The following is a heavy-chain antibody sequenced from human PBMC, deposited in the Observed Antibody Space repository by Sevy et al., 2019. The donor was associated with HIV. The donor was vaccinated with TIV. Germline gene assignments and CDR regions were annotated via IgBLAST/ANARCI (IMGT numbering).Heavy chain of an antibody. CDR2: INGDGSST. Sequence: GGSLRLSCAASGFTFSNYWIHWVRQAPGKGLVWVSRINGDGSSTSYADSVKGRFTISRDNAKNTLYLQMNSLTAEDTAVYYCARNLITVAGMLYYFDFWGQGTLVTVSP. D-gene: IGHD6-19*01. CDR3: ARNLITVAGMLYYFDF. V-gene: IGHV3-74*01. CDR1: GFTFSNYW. J-gene: IGHJ4*02.